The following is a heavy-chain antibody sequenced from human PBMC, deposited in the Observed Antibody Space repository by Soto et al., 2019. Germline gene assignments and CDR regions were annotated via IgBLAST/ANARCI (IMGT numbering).Heavy chain of an antibody. D-gene: IGHD2-21*01. Sequence: SETLSLTCSVSRAFINSGGFYYSWIRQPPGKGLEWLGYIFHRGSTLYTPSLRGRLTLSADTSRNQLSLHLTSVTAADTAVYYCVRGGIAGHWFDPWGQGILVTVSS. J-gene: IGHJ5*02. CDR2: IFHRGST. CDR3: VRGGIAGHWFDP. CDR1: RAFINSGGFY. V-gene: IGHV4-31*03.